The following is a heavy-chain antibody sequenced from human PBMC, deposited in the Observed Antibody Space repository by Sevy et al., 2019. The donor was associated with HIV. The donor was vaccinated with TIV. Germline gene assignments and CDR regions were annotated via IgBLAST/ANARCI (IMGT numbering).Heavy chain of an antibody. J-gene: IGHJ4*02. CDR1: GFTFRKYS. D-gene: IGHD2-8*01. Sequence: GGSLRLSCAASGFTFRKYSMSWVRQPPGKGLEGVSTLSFGCGEINYADSVKGRFTISRDNSKSSVYLQMNNLRPEDTAVYYCAREGCTKPHDYWGQGTLVTVSS. CDR2: LSFGCGEI. CDR3: AREGCTKPHDY. V-gene: IGHV3-23*01.